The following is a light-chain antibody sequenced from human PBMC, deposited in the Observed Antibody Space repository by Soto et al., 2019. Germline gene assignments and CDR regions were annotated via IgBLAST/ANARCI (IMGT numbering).Light chain of an antibody. CDR3: QQYNKWPLFT. CDR2: GAS. J-gene: IGKJ3*01. CDR1: QSISTN. V-gene: IGKV3-15*01. Sequence: EIVMTQSPATLSVSPGQRASLSCRASQSISTNLAWYQQRPGRSPRLLIFGASTRATGVPARFSGSGSGTDFTLNISSLQSEDFAVYYCQQYNKWPLFTFGPGTRVDIK.